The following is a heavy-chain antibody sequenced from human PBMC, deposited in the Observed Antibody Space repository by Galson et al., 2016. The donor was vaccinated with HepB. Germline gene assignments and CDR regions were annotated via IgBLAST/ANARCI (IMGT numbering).Heavy chain of an antibody. D-gene: IGHD1-26*01. V-gene: IGHV4-59*02. Sequence: SETLSLTCTVSGGSVSGYYWNWIRQSPGKGLEWIGYIYSSGTTTYNPSLESRVTISVDTSKNQFSLKLSSVTAAATAVYYCARRESGNYSDDYFDYWGQGILVTVSS. CDR2: IYSSGTT. J-gene: IGHJ4*02. CDR1: GGSVSGYY. CDR3: ARRESGNYSDDYFDY.